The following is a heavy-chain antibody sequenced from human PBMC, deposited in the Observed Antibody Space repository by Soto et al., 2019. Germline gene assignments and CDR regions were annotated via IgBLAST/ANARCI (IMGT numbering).Heavy chain of an antibody. Sequence: EVQLVESGGGLVQPGGSLRLSCAASGFTFSTYWMHWIRQVPGKGLEWVSRINSDGSHTYYADSVKGRFTISRDNAKNTLHLETNCLRAEGTAVYYCVRDCYCISTSCSGNWFDPWGQGTLVTVSS. CDR2: INSDGSHT. D-gene: IGHD2-2*01. V-gene: IGHV3-74*01. CDR3: VRDCYCISTSCSGNWFDP. CDR1: GFTFSTYW. J-gene: IGHJ5*02.